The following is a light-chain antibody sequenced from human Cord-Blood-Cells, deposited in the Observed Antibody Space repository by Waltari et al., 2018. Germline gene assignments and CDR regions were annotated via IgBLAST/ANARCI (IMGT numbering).Light chain of an antibody. CDR1: KLGAKY. V-gene: IGLV3-1*01. Sequence: SSELTQPPSVSVSPGPTASITCSGDKLGAKYACWYQQKPGQSPVLVIYQDSKRPSGIPERFSGSNSGNTATLTISGTQAMDEADYYCQAWDSSTVVFGGGTKLTVL. J-gene: IGLJ2*01. CDR2: QDS. CDR3: QAWDSSTVV.